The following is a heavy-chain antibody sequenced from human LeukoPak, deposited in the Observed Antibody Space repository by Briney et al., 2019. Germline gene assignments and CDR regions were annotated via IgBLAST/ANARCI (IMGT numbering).Heavy chain of an antibody. CDR2: IIPIFGTA. Sequence: GASVKVSCKASGGTFSSYAISWARQAPGQGLEWMGGIIPIFGTANYAQKFQGRVTITTDESTSTAYMELSSLRSEDTAVYYCAREGIVATIDWGQGTLVTVSS. V-gene: IGHV1-69*05. J-gene: IGHJ4*02. D-gene: IGHD5-12*01. CDR1: GGTFSSYA. CDR3: AREGIVATID.